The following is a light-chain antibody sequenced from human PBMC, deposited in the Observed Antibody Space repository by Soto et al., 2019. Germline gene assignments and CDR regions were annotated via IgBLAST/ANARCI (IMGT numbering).Light chain of an antibody. CDR2: KVS. CDR3: SSYTQRYIWV. CDR1: SSDVGDDGF. J-gene: IGLJ3*02. V-gene: IGLV2-14*01. Sequence: QSALTQPASVSGSPGQSITISCTGTSSDVGDDGFVSWYQQYPGKAPKLMIYKVSNRPSGVSNRFSGSRSANTASLTISGLQDEDEADYYRSSYTQRYIWVFGGGTKLTVL.